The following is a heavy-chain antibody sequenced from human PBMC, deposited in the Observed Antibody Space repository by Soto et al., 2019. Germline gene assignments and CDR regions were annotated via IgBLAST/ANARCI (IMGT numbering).Heavy chain of an antibody. CDR3: ARKATVTTCFDY. V-gene: IGHV4-31*03. Sequence: QVQLQESGPGLVKPSQTLSLTCTVSGGSISSGGYYWSWIRQHPGKGLEWIGYIYYSGSTYYNPSLXSXXTISVDTSKNQSSLKLSSVTAADTAVYYCARKATVTTCFDYWGQGTLVTVSS. J-gene: IGHJ4*02. CDR1: GGSISSGGYY. D-gene: IGHD4-17*01. CDR2: IYYSGST.